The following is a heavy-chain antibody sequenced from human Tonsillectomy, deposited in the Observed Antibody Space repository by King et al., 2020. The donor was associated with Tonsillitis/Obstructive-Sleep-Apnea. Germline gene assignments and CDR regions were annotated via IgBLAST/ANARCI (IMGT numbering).Heavy chain of an antibody. D-gene: IGHD6-19*01. CDR1: GFTFSSYA. CDR2: ISGSGVGT. V-gene: IGHV3-23*04. CDR3: AKDHSSGWHDFDY. Sequence: VQLVESGGGLVQPGRSLRLSCAASGFTFSSYAMSWVRQAPGKGLEWVSAISGSGVGTYYADSVKGRFTISRDNSKNTLYLQMNSLRAEDTAVYYCAKDHSSGWHDFDYWGQGTLVTVSS. J-gene: IGHJ4*02.